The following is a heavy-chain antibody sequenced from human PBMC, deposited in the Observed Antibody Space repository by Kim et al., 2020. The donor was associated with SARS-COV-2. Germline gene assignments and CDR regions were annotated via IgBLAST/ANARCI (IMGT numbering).Heavy chain of an antibody. V-gene: IGHV3-15*01. CDR2: IKSKADGGAI. D-gene: IGHD2-21*01. CDR3: STGHAYCGGYCFHY. CDR1: GFTFSNAW. J-gene: IGHJ4*01. Sequence: LSLTCVASGFTFSNAWMNWVRQAPGKGLEWIGRIKSKADGGAIDYGAPVKGRFTISRDDSKNTLYVQMNSLKSEDTAVYYCSTGHAYCGGYCFHYWG.